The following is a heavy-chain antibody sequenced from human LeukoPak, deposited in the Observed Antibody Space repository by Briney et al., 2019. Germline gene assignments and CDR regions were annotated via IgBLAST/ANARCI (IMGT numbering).Heavy chain of an antibody. CDR3: AGDTYCGGDCYSSY. Sequence: SQTLSLTCTVSGGSISSGGYYWSWIRQHPGKGLEWIGYIYYSGSTYYNPSLKSRVTISVDTSKNQFPLKLSSVTAADTAVYYCAGDTYCGGDCYSSYWGQGTLVTVSS. D-gene: IGHD2-21*02. CDR1: GGSISSGGYY. J-gene: IGHJ4*02. CDR2: IYYSGST. V-gene: IGHV4-31*03.